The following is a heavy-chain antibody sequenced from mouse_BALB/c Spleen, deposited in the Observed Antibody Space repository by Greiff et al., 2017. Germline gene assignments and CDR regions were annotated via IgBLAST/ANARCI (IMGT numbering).Heavy chain of an antibody. J-gene: IGHJ2*01. CDR2: IYPGDGDT. V-gene: IGHV1-87*01. D-gene: IGHD1-1*01. CDR3: ASYYYGSSYVFFDY. Sequence: VKVVESGAELARPGASVKLSCKASGYTFTSYWMQWVKQRPGQGLEWIGAIYPGDGDTRYTQKFKGKATLTADKSSSTAYMQLSSLASEDSAVYYCASYYYGSSYVFFDYWGQGTTLTVSS. CDR1: GYTFTSYW.